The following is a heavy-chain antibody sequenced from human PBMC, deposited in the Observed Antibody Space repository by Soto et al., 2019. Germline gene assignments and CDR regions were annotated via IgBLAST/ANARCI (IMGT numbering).Heavy chain of an antibody. Sequence: QVHRVESGGGVVQPGRSLRLSCAASGFSFSTYGMHWVRQAPGKGLEWVAFISNDGSNKYYADSVKGRFTISRDNSKNSLYLQMKSLRAELTAVYHSAKGFRTYWAFDYWGQGTLVTVSS. V-gene: IGHV3-30*18. D-gene: IGHD2-8*02. CDR1: GFSFSTYG. CDR3: AKGFRTYWAFDY. CDR2: ISNDGSNK. J-gene: IGHJ4*02.